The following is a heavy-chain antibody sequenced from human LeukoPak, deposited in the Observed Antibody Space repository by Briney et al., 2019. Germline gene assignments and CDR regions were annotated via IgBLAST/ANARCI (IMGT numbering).Heavy chain of an antibody. V-gene: IGHV4-4*07. J-gene: IGHJ5*02. CDR1: GGPISSYY. Sequence: ASETLSLTCTVSGGPISSYYWNWIRQPAGKGLEWIGRIYTSGSTNYNPSLESRVTMSVDTSKNQFSLRLTSVTAADTAVYYCARSLEYDILTGYYPNWFDPWGQGTLVTVSS. CDR3: ARSLEYDILTGYYPNWFDP. CDR2: IYTSGST. D-gene: IGHD3-9*01.